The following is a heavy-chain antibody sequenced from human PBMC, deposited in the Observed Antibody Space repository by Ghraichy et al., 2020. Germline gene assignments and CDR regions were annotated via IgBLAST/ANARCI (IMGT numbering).Heavy chain of an antibody. CDR3: ARGPGTWIIDSYYYYMGV. J-gene: IGHJ6*03. CDR1: GFTFSNYW. V-gene: IGHV3-74*01. D-gene: IGHD1-7*01. CDR2: INSDGSST. Sequence: GSLRLSCAASGFTFSNYWMHWVRQAPGKGLVWVSRINSDGSSTSYADSVKGRFTISRDNAKNTLYLQMNSLRAEDTAVYYCARGPGTWIIDSYYYYMGVWGKGRTVTVSS.